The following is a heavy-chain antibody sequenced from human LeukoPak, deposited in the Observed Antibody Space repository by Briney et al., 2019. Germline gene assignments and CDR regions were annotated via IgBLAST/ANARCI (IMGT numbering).Heavy chain of an antibody. J-gene: IGHJ4*02. Sequence: ASVKVSCKASGGTFSSYAISWVRQAPGQGLEWMGGIIPIFGTPNYAQKFQGRVTITADKSTSTAYMELSSLRSEDTAVYYCAREFQAYYYDSSGYKVWGQGTLVTVSS. V-gene: IGHV1-69*06. CDR3: AREFQAYYYDSSGYKV. CDR2: IIPIFGTP. CDR1: GGTFSSYA. D-gene: IGHD3-22*01.